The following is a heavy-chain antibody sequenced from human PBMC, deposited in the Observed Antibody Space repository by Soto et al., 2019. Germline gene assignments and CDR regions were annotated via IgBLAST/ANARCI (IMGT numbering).Heavy chain of an antibody. D-gene: IGHD4-17*01. CDR3: AKDVSYGVPFVY. CDR1: GCTFSSYA. J-gene: IGHJ4*02. CDR2: ISGSGTST. Sequence: EVQLLESGGALVQPGGSLRVSCAAAGCTFSSYAMNWVRQAPGKGLEWVSAISGSGTSTYYVDSGEGRFVISRDKSKNTMYLQMTSLRAEDTAVYYCAKDVSYGVPFVYCGQGSLVTVSS. V-gene: IGHV3-23*01.